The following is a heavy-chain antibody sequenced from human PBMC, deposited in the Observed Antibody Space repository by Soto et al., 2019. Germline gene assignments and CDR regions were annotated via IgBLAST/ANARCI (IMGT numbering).Heavy chain of an antibody. V-gene: IGHV3-53*04. CDR1: GFTVSSNY. Sequence: EVQLVESGGGLVQPGGSLRLSCAASGFTVSSNYMSWVRQAPGKGLEWVSVIYSGGITYYADSAKGRFTISRHNSKNTLYLQMNSLRADDTAVYYCARDIVVGQTYYYYGMDVWGQGTTVTVSS. D-gene: IGHD2-2*01. J-gene: IGHJ6*02. CDR3: ARDIVVGQTYYYYGMDV. CDR2: IYSGGIT.